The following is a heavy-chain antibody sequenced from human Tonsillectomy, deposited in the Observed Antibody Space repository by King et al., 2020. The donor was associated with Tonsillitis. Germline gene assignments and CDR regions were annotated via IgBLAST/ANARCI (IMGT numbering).Heavy chain of an antibody. Sequence: QLVQSGGGVVQPGRSLRLSCAASGFTFSSNGIHWVRQAPGKGLEWGAVIWLDGRNRYYADSVKGRFTLSRDNSKKTLYLQMNTLRAEDTAVYYCARDRYDSSGFNYFDYWGQGTLVTVSS. CDR1: GFTFSSNG. CDR2: IWLDGRNR. V-gene: IGHV3-33*08. CDR3: ARDRYDSSGFNYFDY. D-gene: IGHD3-22*01. J-gene: IGHJ4*02.